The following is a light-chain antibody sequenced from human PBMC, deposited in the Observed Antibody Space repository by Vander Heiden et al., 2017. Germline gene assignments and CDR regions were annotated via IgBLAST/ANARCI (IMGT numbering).Light chain of an antibody. CDR1: QSLLHSKGNND. V-gene: IGKV2-28*01. CDR2: LGS. J-gene: IGKJ1*01. CDR3: MQALQTPRT. Sequence: DSVMTQSPLSLPVTPGETASIPCRSSQSLLHSKGNNDLDWYLQKPGQSPQLLIYLGSNRASGVPDRFSGSGSGTDFTLKISRVEAEDVGVYYCMQALQTPRTFGQGTKVEIK.